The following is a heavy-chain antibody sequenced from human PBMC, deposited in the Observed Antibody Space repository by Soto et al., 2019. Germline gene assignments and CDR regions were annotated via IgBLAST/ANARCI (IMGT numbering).Heavy chain of an antibody. V-gene: IGHV3-7*01. CDR1: GFTFSSYW. CDR2: IKQDGSEK. CDR3: ARQTYYYDSSGYYEGSPALGY. J-gene: IGHJ4*02. Sequence: GGSLRLSCAASGFTFSSYWMSWVRQAPGKGLERVANIKQDGSEKYYVDSVKGRFTISRDNAKNSLYLQMNSLRAEDTAVYYCARQTYYYDSSGYYEGSPALGYWGQGTLVTVSS. D-gene: IGHD3-22*01.